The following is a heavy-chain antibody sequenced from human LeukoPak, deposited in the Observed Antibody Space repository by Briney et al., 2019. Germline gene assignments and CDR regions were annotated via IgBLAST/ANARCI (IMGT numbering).Heavy chain of an antibody. CDR1: GFTFSSYW. Sequence: GGPMRLSCAASGFTFSSYWMSWVRQAPGKGLEWVADINKDGSEECYVDSVKGRFTISRDNAKNSVYLQMNSLKVEDTAVYYCARDGDFDFWGQGIQVTVSS. D-gene: IGHD3-16*01. CDR2: INKDGSEE. CDR3: ARDGDFDF. J-gene: IGHJ4*02. V-gene: IGHV3-7*01.